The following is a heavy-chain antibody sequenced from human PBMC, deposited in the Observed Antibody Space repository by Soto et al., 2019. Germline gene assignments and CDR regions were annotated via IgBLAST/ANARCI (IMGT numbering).Heavy chain of an antibody. J-gene: IGHJ4*02. Sequence: QVQLVESGGGVVQPGRSLRLSCATSGFTFTRYGMHWVRQAPGKGLEWVAVIWYDGSYKYYADSVKGRFTISRDDSKNARYRQMNSLRVEDTAVYFCARDGHGDSLYYFDYWGQGTRVTVSS. CDR2: IWYDGSYK. CDR1: GFTFTRYG. V-gene: IGHV3-33*01. D-gene: IGHD4-17*01. CDR3: ARDGHGDSLYYFDY.